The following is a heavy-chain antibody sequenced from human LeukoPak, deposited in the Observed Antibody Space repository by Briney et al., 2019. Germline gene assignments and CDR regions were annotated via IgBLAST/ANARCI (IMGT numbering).Heavy chain of an antibody. CDR1: GFTFDDHG. J-gene: IGHJ4*02. Sequence: GGSLRLSCAASGFTFDDHGMSWVRQAPGKGLEWVSGINWNGGSTGYADSVKGRFTVSRDNAKNSLYLQMNSLRAEDTALYYCARDTRYGSGSPSFNYWGQGTLVTVSS. CDR3: ARDTRYGSGSPSFNY. V-gene: IGHV3-20*04. D-gene: IGHD3-10*01. CDR2: INWNGGST.